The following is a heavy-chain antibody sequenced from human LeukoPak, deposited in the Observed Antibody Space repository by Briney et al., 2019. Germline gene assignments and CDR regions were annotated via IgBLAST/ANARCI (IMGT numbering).Heavy chain of an antibody. Sequence: GGSLRLSCAASGFTFSSYAMSWVRQAPGKGLEWVSAISGSGGSTYYADSVKGRFTISRDNSKNTLYLQMNSLRAEDTAVYYCAKDGDYGGNSGEDYWGQGTLVTVSS. V-gene: IGHV3-23*01. D-gene: IGHD4-23*01. CDR2: ISGSGGST. CDR1: GFTFSSYA. J-gene: IGHJ4*02. CDR3: AKDGDYGGNSGEDY.